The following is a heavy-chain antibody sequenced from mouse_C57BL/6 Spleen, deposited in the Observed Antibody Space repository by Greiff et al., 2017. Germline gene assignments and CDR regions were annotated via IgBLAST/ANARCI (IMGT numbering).Heavy chain of an antibody. CDR2: IYPRSGNT. V-gene: IGHV1-81*01. J-gene: IGHJ2*01. CDR3: ARESVITTVVAGDY. D-gene: IGHD1-1*01. CDR1: GYTFTSYG. Sequence: QVQLQQSGAELARPGASVKLSCKASGYTFTSYGISWVKQRTGQGLEWIGEIYPRSGNTYYNEKFKGKATLTADKSSSTAYMELRSLTSEDSAVXFCARESVITTVVAGDYWGQGTTLTVSS.